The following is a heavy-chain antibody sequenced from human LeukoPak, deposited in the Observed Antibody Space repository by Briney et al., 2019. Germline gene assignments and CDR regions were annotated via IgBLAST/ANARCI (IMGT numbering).Heavy chain of an antibody. CDR3: AREIEQWLVLDY. Sequence: GGSLRLSCAASGFTFSSYWMSWVRQAPGKGLEWVANIKQDESENYYVDSVKGRFTISRDNAKDSLYLQMNSLRAEDTAVYYCAREIEQWLVLDYWGQGTLVTVSS. D-gene: IGHD6-19*01. V-gene: IGHV3-7*01. CDR2: IKQDESEN. J-gene: IGHJ4*02. CDR1: GFTFSSYW.